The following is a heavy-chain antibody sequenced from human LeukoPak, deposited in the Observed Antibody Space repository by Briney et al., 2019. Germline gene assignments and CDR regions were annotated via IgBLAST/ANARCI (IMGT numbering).Heavy chain of an antibody. Sequence: GASVKVSCKASGYSFSDYAITWVRQVPGQGLEWMGWINPNSGGTNYAQKFQGRVTMTRDTSISTAYMELSRLRSDDTAVYYCARGTRQRNLPLWLSWGQGTLVTVSS. CDR2: INPNSGGT. CDR3: ARGTRQRNLPLWLS. J-gene: IGHJ5*02. CDR1: GYSFSDYA. V-gene: IGHV1-2*02. D-gene: IGHD3-10*01.